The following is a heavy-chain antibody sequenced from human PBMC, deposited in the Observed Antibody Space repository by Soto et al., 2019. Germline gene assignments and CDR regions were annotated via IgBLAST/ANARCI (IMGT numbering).Heavy chain of an antibody. Sequence: SVKVSCKASGGTFGSYSISWVRQAPGQGLEWMGGIIPIFGTANYAQKFQGRVTITADESTSTAYMKLSSLRSEDTAVYYCARAYYDFWSGPTDYYYYGMDVWGQGTTVTVSS. V-gene: IGHV1-69*13. J-gene: IGHJ6*02. CDR3: ARAYYDFWSGPTDYYYYGMDV. D-gene: IGHD3-3*01. CDR2: IIPIFGTA. CDR1: GGTFGSYS.